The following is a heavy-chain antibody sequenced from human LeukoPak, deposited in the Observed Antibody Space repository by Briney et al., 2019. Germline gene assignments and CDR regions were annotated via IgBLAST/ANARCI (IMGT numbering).Heavy chain of an antibody. CDR1: GFSFSYG. CDR2: ISGSGDKT. J-gene: IGHJ4*01. D-gene: IGHD6-6*01. Sequence: GGSLRLSCTASGFSFSYGMSWVRQAPGKGLEWVSAISGSGDKTYYLDSVKGRFTISRDISKNTLFLQMNNLRAEDMARYYCAAPPRAGARPPYDFWGHGTLVTVSS. V-gene: IGHV3-23*01. CDR3: AAPPRAGARPPYDF.